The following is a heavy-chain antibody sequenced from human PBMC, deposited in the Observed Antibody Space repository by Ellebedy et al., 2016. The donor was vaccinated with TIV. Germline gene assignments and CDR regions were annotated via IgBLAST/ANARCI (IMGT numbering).Heavy chain of an antibody. D-gene: IGHD6-25*01. J-gene: IGHJ5*02. CDR2: ISSSGTPI. CDR1: GFIFSDYY. Sequence: GGSLRLSCAASGFIFSDYYMSWIRQAPGKGLEWISYISSSGTPIYYADSVKGRFTISRDNAKNSLDLQMNSLRAVDTAVYYCARDTRFIDQRHNWFDPWGQGAQVTVSS. V-gene: IGHV3-11*01. CDR3: ARDTRFIDQRHNWFDP.